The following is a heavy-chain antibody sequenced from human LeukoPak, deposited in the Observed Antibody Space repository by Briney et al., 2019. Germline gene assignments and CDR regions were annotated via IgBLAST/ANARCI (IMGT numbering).Heavy chain of an antibody. CDR2: MNPNSGNT. V-gene: IGHV1-8*01. J-gene: IGHJ4*02. D-gene: IGHD3-10*01. Sequence: GASVKVSCKASGYTFTSYDINWVRQATGQGLEWMGWMNPNSGNTGYAQKFQGRVTMTRDTSISTAYMELSRLRSDDTAVYYCARVPAQGVRGVRTFDYWGQGTLVTVSS. CDR1: GYTFTSYD. CDR3: ARVPAQGVRGVRTFDY.